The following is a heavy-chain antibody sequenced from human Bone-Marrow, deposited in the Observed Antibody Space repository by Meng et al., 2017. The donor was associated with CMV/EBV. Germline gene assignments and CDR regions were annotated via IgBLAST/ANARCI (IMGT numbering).Heavy chain of an antibody. Sequence: SETLSLTCTVSGGSISSYYWSWIRQPAGKGLEWIGRIYTSGSTNYNPSLKSRVTMSVDTSKNQFSLKLSSVTAADTAVYYCASPKTGIAAAGPIWGEFDYWGQGTLVTVSS. V-gene: IGHV4-4*07. J-gene: IGHJ4*02. CDR2: IYTSGST. CDR3: ASPKTGIAAAGPIWGEFDY. D-gene: IGHD6-13*01. CDR1: GGSISSYY.